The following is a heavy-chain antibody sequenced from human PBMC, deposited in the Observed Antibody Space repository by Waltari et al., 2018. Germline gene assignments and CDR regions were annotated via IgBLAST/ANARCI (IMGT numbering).Heavy chain of an antibody. CDR2: SYSGGTS. V-gene: IGHV3-66*01. CDR3: AHFPGV. Sequence: EVQLVESGGGLVQPGGSLRLSCAASGLTVGNNFMTWVRRAPGKGLECGALSYSGGTSYYADSVKGRFTISRDSSKNTVSLQMNILTAGDTAVYYCAHFPGVWGQGTMVTVSS. J-gene: IGHJ3*01. CDR1: GLTVGNNF.